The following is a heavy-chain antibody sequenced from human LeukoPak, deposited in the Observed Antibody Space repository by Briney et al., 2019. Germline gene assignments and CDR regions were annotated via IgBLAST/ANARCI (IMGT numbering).Heavy chain of an antibody. CDR2: IYHSGST. CDR3: AGGIAAARWFDP. V-gene: IGHV4-30-2*01. D-gene: IGHD6-13*01. Sequence: SETLSLTCTVSGGSISSGGYSWSWIRQPPGKGLEWIGYIYHSGSTYYNPSLKSRVTISVDRSKNQFSLKLSSVTAADTAVYYCAGGIAAARWFDPWGQGTLVTVSS. CDR1: GGSISSGGYS. J-gene: IGHJ5*02.